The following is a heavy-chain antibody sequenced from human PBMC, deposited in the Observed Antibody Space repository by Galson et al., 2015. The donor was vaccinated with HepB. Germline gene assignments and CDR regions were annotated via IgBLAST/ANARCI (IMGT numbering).Heavy chain of an antibody. CDR3: ARPLETDTAMVPPGAFDI. CDR1: GGSISSSSYY. V-gene: IGHV4-39*01. J-gene: IGHJ3*02. CDR2: IYYSGST. Sequence: ETLSLTCTVSGGSISSSSYYWGWIRQPPGKGLEWIGSIYYSGSTYYNPSLKSRVTISVDTSKNQFSLKLSSVTAADTAVYYCARPLETDTAMVPPGAFDIWGQGTMVTVSS. D-gene: IGHD5-18*01.